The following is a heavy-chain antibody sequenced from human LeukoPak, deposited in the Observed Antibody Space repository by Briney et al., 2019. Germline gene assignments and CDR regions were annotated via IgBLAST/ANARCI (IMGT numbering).Heavy chain of an antibody. D-gene: IGHD3-10*01. CDR1: GYSFTTYW. Sequence: GESLKISCKGSGYSFTTYWIGWVRQMPGKGLEWMGIIYPGDSDTRYSPSFQGQVTISADKSISTAYLQWSSLKASDTAMYYCARRKDYDGSGSEAFDIWGQGTMVTVSS. V-gene: IGHV5-51*01. CDR3: ARRKDYDGSGSEAFDI. J-gene: IGHJ3*02. CDR2: IYPGDSDT.